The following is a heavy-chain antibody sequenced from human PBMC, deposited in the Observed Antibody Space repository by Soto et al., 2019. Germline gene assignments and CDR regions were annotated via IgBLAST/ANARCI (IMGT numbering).Heavy chain of an antibody. CDR2: IIPMCSTT. V-gene: IGHV1-69*12. J-gene: IGHJ4*02. D-gene: IGHD3-10*01. CDR3: ATELPQGSTLDY. CDR1: GGTFTSYG. Sequence: QVQLVQSGAEVKKPGSSVTVSCKASGGTFTSYGIGWVRPAPGQGLEWMGGIIPMCSTTNYEQKFQGRVTITADYFTNTAYMELSSLRSEDTAVYYCATELPQGSTLDYWGQGTLVTVSS.